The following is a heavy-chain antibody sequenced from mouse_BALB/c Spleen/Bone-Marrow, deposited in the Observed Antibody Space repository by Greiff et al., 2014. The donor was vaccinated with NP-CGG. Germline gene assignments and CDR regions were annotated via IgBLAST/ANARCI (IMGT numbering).Heavy chain of an antibody. D-gene: IGHD2-14*01. CDR3: ARLGAYYRYGYAMDY. CDR2: INSYNDGT. CDR1: GYTFTSYV. V-gene: IGHV1-14*01. J-gene: IGHJ4*01. Sequence: VQLQQSGPELVKPGASVKMSCKASGYTFTSYVMHWVKQKPGQGLEWIGYINSYNDGTNYNEKFKGKATLTSDKSSSTAYMELSSLTSEDSAVYYCARLGAYYRYGYAMDYWDQGTSVTVSS.